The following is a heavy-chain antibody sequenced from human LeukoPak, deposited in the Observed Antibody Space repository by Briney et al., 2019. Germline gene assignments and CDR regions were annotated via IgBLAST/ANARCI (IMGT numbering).Heavy chain of an antibody. Sequence: GGSLRLSCAASGLTFSIYAMNWLRQPPGKGLEWVSSISPNGGETHYAESVKGRFTISRDNSKNTLYLQINNPRVEDTAVYYCAKRYYDSPLDYWGQGTLVTVSS. CDR3: AKRYYDSPLDY. D-gene: IGHD3-3*01. CDR1: GLTFSIYA. J-gene: IGHJ4*02. CDR2: ISPNGGET. V-gene: IGHV3-23*01.